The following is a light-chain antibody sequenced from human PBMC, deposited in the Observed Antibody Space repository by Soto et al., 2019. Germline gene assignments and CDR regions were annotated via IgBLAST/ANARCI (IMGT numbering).Light chain of an antibody. Sequence: QLVLTQSPSASASLGASVKLTCTLSSGHSTYAIAWHQLQPGKGPRYLMKLNSDGSQNRGDGIPGRFSASSSGAERYLTISSLQSEDEADYYCQTWGSGIRVFGGGTKVTVL. V-gene: IGLV4-69*01. CDR2: LNSDGSQ. J-gene: IGLJ3*02. CDR1: SGHSTYA. CDR3: QTWGSGIRV.